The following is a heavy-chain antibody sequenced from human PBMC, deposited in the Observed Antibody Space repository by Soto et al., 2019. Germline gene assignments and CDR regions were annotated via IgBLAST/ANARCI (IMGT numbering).Heavy chain of an antibody. CDR3: ARQSSHYYYYYGMDV. D-gene: IGHD1-26*01. Sequence: GESLKISCKGSGYSFTSYWIGWVRQMPGKGLEWMGIIYPGDSDTRYSPSFQGQVTISADKSISTAYLQWSSLRASDTAMYYCARQSSHYYYYYGMDVWGQGTTVTVSS. CDR2: IYPGDSDT. J-gene: IGHJ6*02. V-gene: IGHV5-51*01. CDR1: GYSFTSYW.